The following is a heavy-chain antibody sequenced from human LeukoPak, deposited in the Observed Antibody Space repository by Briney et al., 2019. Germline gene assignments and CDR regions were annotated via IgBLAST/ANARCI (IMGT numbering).Heavy chain of an antibody. J-gene: IGHJ6*03. V-gene: IGHV3-7*03. Sequence: PGGSLRLSCAASGFTFSSYWMSWVRQAPGKGLERVANIKQDGSEKYYVDSVKGRFTISRDNAKNSLYLQMNSLRPEDTALYYCARDGGWYKRGLDHYYYYMDVWGKGTTVTVSS. D-gene: IGHD6-19*01. CDR1: GFTFSSYW. CDR3: ARDGGWYKRGLDHYYYYMDV. CDR2: IKQDGSEK.